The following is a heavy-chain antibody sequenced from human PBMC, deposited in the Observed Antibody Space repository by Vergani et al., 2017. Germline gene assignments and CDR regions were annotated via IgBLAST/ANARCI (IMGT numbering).Heavy chain of an antibody. V-gene: IGHV1-46*01. CDR1: GGTFSSYA. Sequence: QVQLVQSGAEVKKPGSSVKVSCKASGGTFSSYAISWVRQAPGQGLEWMGIINPSGGSTSYAQKSQGRVTMTRDTSTSTVYMELSSLRSEDTAVYYCAKDYGGYREAPPGLLEYWGQGTLVTVSS. J-gene: IGHJ4*02. D-gene: IGHD1-26*01. CDR3: AKDYGGYREAPPGLLEY. CDR2: INPSGGST.